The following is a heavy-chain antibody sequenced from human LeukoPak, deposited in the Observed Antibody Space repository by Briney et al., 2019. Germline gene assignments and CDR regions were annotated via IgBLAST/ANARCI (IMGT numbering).Heavy chain of an antibody. CDR1: GFTFDDYT. J-gene: IGHJ4*02. CDR3: AKDMSRVGWTGPFDY. V-gene: IGHV3-43*01. Sequence: GGSLRLSCAASGFTFDDYTMHWVRQAPGKGLEWVSLISWDGGSTYYADSVKGRFTISRDNSKNSLYLQMNSLRTEDTALYYCAKDMSRVGWTGPFDYWGQGTQVTVSS. D-gene: IGHD3/OR15-3a*01. CDR2: ISWDGGST.